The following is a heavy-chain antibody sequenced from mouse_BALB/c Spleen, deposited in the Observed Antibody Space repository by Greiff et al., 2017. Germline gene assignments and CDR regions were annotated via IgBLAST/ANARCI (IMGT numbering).Heavy chain of an antibody. V-gene: IGHV1-63*02. CDR2: IYPGGGYT. CDR1: GYTFTNYW. Sequence: VKLLQSGAELVRPGTSVKISCKASGYTFTNYWLGWVKQRPGHGLEWIGDIYPGGGYTNYNEKFKGKATLTADTSSSTAYMQLSSLTSEDSAVYFCARGGPYGDYAMDYWGQGTSVTVSS. J-gene: IGHJ4*01. CDR3: ARGGPYGDYAMDY. D-gene: IGHD1-2*01.